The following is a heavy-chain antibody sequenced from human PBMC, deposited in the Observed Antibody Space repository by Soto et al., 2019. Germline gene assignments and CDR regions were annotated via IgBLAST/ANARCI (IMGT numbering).Heavy chain of an antibody. Sequence: GGSLRLSCAASGFTFSSYAMHWVRQAPGKGLEWVAVISYDGSNKYCADSVKGRFTISRDNSKNTLYLQMNSLRAEDTAVYYCARAHRGGGSCDYWGQGTLVTVSS. J-gene: IGHJ4*02. CDR2: ISYDGSNK. CDR3: ARAHRGGGSCDY. CDR1: GFTFSSYA. D-gene: IGHD2-2*01. V-gene: IGHV3-30-3*01.